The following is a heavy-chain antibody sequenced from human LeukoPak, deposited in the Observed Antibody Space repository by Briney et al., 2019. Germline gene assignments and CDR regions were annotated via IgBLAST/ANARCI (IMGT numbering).Heavy chain of an antibody. CDR1: GFIFSSYS. J-gene: IGHJ4*02. CDR3: AREYCSGGSCYRIDS. CDR2: VTSSSIYI. D-gene: IGHD2-15*01. Sequence: GGSLRLSCAASGFIFSSYSMTWVRQAPGKGLEWVSSVTSSSIYIYYADSVKGRFTISRDNAKNSLYLQMNSLGAEDTAVYYCAREYCSGGSCYRIDSWGQGTLVTVSS. V-gene: IGHV3-21*01.